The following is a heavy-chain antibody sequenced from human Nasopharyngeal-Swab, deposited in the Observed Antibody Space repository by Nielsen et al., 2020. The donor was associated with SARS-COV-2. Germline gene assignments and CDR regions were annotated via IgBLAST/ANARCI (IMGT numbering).Heavy chain of an antibody. Sequence: GESLKISCAASGFTFSGSAMHWVRQASGKGLEWVGRIKRKGNTYATAYAASVKGRFTISRDDSKNTAYLQMNSLKTEDTAVYYCTRAYCSSTACYPQFDPWGQGTLVTVSS. CDR1: GFTFSGSA. J-gene: IGHJ5*02. V-gene: IGHV3-73*01. D-gene: IGHD2-2*01. CDR2: IKRKGNTYAT. CDR3: TRAYCSSTACYPQFDP.